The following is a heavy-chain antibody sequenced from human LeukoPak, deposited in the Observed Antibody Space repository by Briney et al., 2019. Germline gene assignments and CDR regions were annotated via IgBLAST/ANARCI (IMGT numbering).Heavy chain of an antibody. Sequence: TGGSLRLSCAASGFTFSNAWMSWVRQAPGKGLEWVGRIKSKTDGGTIDYAAPVKGRFTISRDDSKNTLYLQMNSLKSEDTAVYYCARVYSSGWYFDYWGQGTLVTVSS. CDR3: ARVYSSGWYFDY. J-gene: IGHJ4*02. V-gene: IGHV3-15*01. D-gene: IGHD6-19*01. CDR2: IKSKTDGGTI. CDR1: GFTFSNAW.